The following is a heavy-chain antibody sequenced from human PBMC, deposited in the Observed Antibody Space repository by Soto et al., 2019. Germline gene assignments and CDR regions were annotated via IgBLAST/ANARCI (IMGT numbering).Heavy chain of an antibody. Sequence: ESVGGVVQPGTSLRLSCVGSGFTFRSFVIHWVRQAPGKGLEWVALTSYDGSNTYYGDSVKGRFTISRDNSKSTVDLQMDSLRVEDTALYYCARWGTTGGLDFWGQGTLVSVSS. D-gene: IGHD3-16*01. J-gene: IGHJ4*02. CDR1: GFTFRSFV. CDR2: TSYDGSNT. CDR3: ARWGTTGGLDF. V-gene: IGHV3-30*03.